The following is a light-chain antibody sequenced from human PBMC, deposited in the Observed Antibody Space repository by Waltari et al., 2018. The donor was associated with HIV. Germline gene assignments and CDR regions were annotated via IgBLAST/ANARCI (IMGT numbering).Light chain of an antibody. V-gene: IGLV2-23*02. CDR2: EVS. Sequence: QSALTQPASVSGSPGQSRTISCTGTSSYVGSSYVVTWYQQHPGKAPKLMIYEVSKRPSGVSNRFSGSKSGNTASLTISGLQAEDEADYHCCSYAGSSTYVVFGGGTKLTVL. CDR3: CSYAGSSTYVV. J-gene: IGLJ2*01. CDR1: SSYVGSSYV.